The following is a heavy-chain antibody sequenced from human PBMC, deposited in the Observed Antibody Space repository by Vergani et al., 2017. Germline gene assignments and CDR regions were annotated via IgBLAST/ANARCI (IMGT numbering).Heavy chain of an antibody. V-gene: IGHV3-23*01. J-gene: IGHJ3*02. CDR1: GFTFSSYA. CDR3: AKDLCSSTSCYTPPDAFDI. Sequence: EVQLLESGGGLVQPGGSLRLSCAASGFTFSSYAMSWVRQAPGKGLEWVSAISGSGGSTYYADSVKGRFTISRDNSKNTLYLQMNSLRAEDTAVYYCAKDLCSSTSCYTPPDAFDIWGQGTMVTVSS. D-gene: IGHD2-2*02. CDR2: ISGSGGST.